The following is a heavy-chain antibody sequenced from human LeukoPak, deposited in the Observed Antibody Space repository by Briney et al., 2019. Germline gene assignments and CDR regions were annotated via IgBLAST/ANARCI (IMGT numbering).Heavy chain of an antibody. CDR1: GFTFSSYA. J-gene: IGHJ5*02. V-gene: IGHV3-23*01. CDR3: AKAENDIRIVAAANDP. CDR2: ISGSGGTT. Sequence: GGSLRLSCAASGFTFSSYAMNWVRQAPGKGLEWVSAISGSGGTTYYADSVKGRFTTSRDNSKNTLYLQMNSLRAEDTAVYYCAKAENDIRIVAAANDPWGQGTLVTVSS. D-gene: IGHD6-13*01.